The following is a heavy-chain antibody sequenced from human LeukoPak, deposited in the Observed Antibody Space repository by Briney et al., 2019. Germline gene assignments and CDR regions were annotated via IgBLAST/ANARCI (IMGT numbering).Heavy chain of an antibody. D-gene: IGHD2/OR15-2a*01. J-gene: IGHJ3*02. V-gene: IGHV3-23*01. Sequence: AGSLRLSCAAYGFTFTSYSMSWVRQAPGKGLEWVGAITGSGGTTYYAASVKGGFTISRDNSKNTPYLPMSSPRAEDTAIYYCAKDRDRRAANKDAFDIWGQGTMVTVSS. CDR2: ITGSGGTT. CDR1: GFTFTSYS. CDR3: AKDRDRRAANKDAFDI.